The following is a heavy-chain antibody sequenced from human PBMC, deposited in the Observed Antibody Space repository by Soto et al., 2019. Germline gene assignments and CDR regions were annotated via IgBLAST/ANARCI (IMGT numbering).Heavy chain of an antibody. CDR1: GGTFSSYA. V-gene: IGHV1-69*13. CDR3: ARKSRQAGYSSGWYGWLDP. CDR2: IIPIFGTA. J-gene: IGHJ5*02. Sequence: ASVKVSCKASGGTFSSYAISWVRQAPGQGLEWMGGIIPIFGTANYAQKFQGRVTITADESTSTAYMELSSLRSEDTAVYYCARKSRQAGYSSGWYGWLDPWGQGTLVTVYS. D-gene: IGHD6-19*01.